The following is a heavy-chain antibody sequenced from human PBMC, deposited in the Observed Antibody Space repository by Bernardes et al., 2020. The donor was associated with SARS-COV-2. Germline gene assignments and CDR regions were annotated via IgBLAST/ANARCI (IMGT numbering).Heavy chain of an antibody. D-gene: IGHD2-15*01. V-gene: IGHV3-7*01. J-gene: IGHJ4*02. CDR1: GFTFNTHW. CDR3: ARDFGGNSDY. CDR2: INQDGSHA. Sequence: GGSLRLSCAASGFTFNTHWMRWVRQAPGKGLECVASINQDGSHADYADSVKGRFTISRDIANNKIYLQMNSLRAEDTAVYYCARDFGGNSDYWGQGTLVTVSS.